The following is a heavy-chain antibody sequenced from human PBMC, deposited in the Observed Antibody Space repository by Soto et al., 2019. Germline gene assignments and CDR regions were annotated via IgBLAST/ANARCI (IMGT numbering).Heavy chain of an antibody. V-gene: IGHV3-7*04. J-gene: IGHJ4*02. Sequence: EMHLVESGGDLVQPGGSLRLSCAASGFTFSNSWMSWVRQAPGKGLEWVANIKEDGTEIHYVDSVKGRFSISRDNAKNGLYLQMSSLRVEDTGVSYCAGDDWGPAHIRGQGAPVTVSS. D-gene: IGHD2-2*01. CDR1: GFTFSNSW. CDR2: IKEDGTEI. CDR3: AGDDWGPAHI.